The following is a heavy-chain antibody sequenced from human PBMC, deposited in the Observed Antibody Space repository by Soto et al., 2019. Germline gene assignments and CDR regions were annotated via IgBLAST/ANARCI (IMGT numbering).Heavy chain of an antibody. CDR3: ARNGTLTGYSYGMDV. J-gene: IGHJ6*02. Sequence: QVQLVQSGAELSKPGSSVKVSCKASGGTFSDFTINWVRQAPGQRLEWMGGIIPIFDTVNYAEKFQGRVTITADESTSTSFMEVSSLRSEDTAVYYCARNGTLTGYSYGMDVWGQGTMVTVSS. D-gene: IGHD1-1*01. CDR2: IIPIFDTV. CDR1: GGTFSDFT. V-gene: IGHV1-69*01.